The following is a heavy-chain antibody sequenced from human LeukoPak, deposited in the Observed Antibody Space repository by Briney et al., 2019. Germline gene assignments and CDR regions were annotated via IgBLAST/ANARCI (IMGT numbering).Heavy chain of an antibody. J-gene: IGHJ5*02. Sequence: GGSLRLSCAASGFTFSSYAMSWVRQAPGKGLEWVSAVSASGGSTYYADSVKGRFTISRDNSKNTLYPQMNSLRAEDTAVYYCAKDMYYDFWSGPIGWFDPWGQGTLVTVSS. CDR3: AKDMYYDFWSGPIGWFDP. CDR2: VSASGGST. V-gene: IGHV3-23*01. CDR1: GFTFSSYA. D-gene: IGHD3-3*01.